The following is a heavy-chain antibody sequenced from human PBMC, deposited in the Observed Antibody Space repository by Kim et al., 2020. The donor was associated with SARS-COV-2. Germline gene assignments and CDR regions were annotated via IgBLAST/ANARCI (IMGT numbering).Heavy chain of an antibody. Sequence: GGSLILSCAASGFTFSSYAMSWVRQAPGKGLEWVSAISGSGGSTYYADSVKGRFTISRDNSKNTLYLQMNSLRAEDTAVYYCAKANLRWFGNDAFDIWGQGTMVTVSS. CDR3: AKANLRWFGNDAFDI. CDR1: GFTFSSYA. V-gene: IGHV3-23*01. CDR2: ISGSGGST. J-gene: IGHJ3*02. D-gene: IGHD3-10*01.